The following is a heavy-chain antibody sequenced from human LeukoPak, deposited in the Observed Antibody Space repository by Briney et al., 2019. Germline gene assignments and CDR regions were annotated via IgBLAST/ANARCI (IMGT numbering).Heavy chain of an antibody. CDR3: ARASHDYGDYSHFDY. D-gene: IGHD4-17*01. Sequence: SETLSLTCTVSGGSISSGSYYWSWIRQPPGKGLEWIGSIYHSGSTYYNPSLKSRVTISVDTSKNQFSLKLSSVTAADTAVYYCARASHDYGDYSHFDYWGQGTLVTVSS. CDR1: GGSISSGSYY. CDR2: IYHSGST. V-gene: IGHV4-39*07. J-gene: IGHJ4*02.